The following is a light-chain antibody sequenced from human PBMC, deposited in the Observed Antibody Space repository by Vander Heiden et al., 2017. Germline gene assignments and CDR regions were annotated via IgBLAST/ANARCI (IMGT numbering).Light chain of an antibody. CDR1: KLGDKY. J-gene: IGLJ3*02. CDR2: QDS. Sequence: SYELTQPPSVSVSPGQTASITCSGDKLGDKYACWYQQKPGQSPVLVIYQDSKRPSGIPERFSGSNSGNKATLTISGTQAMDEADYYCQAWDSSNGVFGGGTKLTGL. CDR3: QAWDSSNGV. V-gene: IGLV3-1*01.